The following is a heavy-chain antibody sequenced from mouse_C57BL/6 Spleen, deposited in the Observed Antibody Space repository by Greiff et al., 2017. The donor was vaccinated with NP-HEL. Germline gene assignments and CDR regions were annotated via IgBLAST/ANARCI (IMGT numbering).Heavy chain of an antibody. CDR1: GYTFTSYG. CDR2: IYPRSGNT. CDR3: ARYDYYGSSSYFDY. Sequence: QVQLQQSGAELARPEASVKLSCKASGYTFTSYGISWVKQRTGQGLEWIGEIYPRSGNTYYNEKFKGKATLTADKSSSTAYMELRSLTSEDSAVYFCARYDYYGSSSYFDYWGQGTTLTVSS. D-gene: IGHD1-1*01. V-gene: IGHV1-81*01. J-gene: IGHJ2*01.